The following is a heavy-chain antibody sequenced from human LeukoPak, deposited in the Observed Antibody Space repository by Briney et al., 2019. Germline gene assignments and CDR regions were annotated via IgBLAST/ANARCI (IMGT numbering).Heavy chain of an antibody. D-gene: IGHD3-9*01. CDR1: GFTFSSYA. CDR3: ARELYYDILTGPSDY. CDR2: ISGSGGST. V-gene: IGHV3-23*01. Sequence: LAGGSLRLSCAASGFTFSSYAMSWVRQAPGKGLEWVSAISGSGGSTYYADPVKGRFTISRDNSKNTLYLQMNSLRAEDTAVYYCARELYYDILTGPSDYWGQGTLVTVSS. J-gene: IGHJ4*02.